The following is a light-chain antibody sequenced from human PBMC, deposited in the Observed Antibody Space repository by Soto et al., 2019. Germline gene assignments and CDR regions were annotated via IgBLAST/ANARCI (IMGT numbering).Light chain of an antibody. V-gene: IGKV3-15*01. CDR2: GAS. Sequence: EIVMTQSPATLSVSPGERATLSCRASQSVSSNLAWYQQKPGQAHRLLIYGASTRATGIPARFSGSGSGTEVTLTISSLQSEDFAVYYCQQYNNWPPLTFGGGTKVQIK. CDR1: QSVSSN. J-gene: IGKJ4*01. CDR3: QQYNNWPPLT.